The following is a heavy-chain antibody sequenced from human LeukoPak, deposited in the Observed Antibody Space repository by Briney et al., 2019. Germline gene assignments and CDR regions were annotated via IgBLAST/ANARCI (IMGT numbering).Heavy chain of an antibody. V-gene: IGHV3-30*04. Sequence: GGSLRLSCAASGFTFSSYAMHWVRQAPGKGLEWVAVISYGGSNKYYADSVKGRFTTSRDNAKNSLYLQMNSLRAEDTAVYYCARVKSVPAARDSSLGIDYWGQGTLVTVSS. CDR3: ARVKSVPAARDSSLGIDY. CDR1: GFTFSSYA. J-gene: IGHJ4*02. CDR2: ISYGGSNK. D-gene: IGHD2-2*01.